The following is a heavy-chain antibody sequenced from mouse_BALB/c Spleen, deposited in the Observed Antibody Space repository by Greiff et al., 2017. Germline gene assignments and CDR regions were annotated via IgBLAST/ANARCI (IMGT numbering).Heavy chain of an antibody. Sequence: VKLMESGPSLVQPSQSLSITCTVSGFSLTSYGVHWVRQSPGKGLEWLGVIWRGGSTDYKAAFMSRLSITKDNSKSQVFFKMNSLQADDTAIYYCAKKEGPYYGLYYYAMDYWGQGTSVTVSS. J-gene: IGHJ4*01. D-gene: IGHD2-10*01. V-gene: IGHV2-5-1*01. CDR3: AKKEGPYYGLYYYAMDY. CDR1: GFSLTSYG. CDR2: IWRGGST.